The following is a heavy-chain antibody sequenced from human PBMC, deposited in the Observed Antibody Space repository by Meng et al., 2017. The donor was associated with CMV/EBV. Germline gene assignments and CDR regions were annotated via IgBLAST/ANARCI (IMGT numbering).Heavy chain of an antibody. V-gene: IGHV3-30-3*01. CDR1: GFTFSSYA. Sequence: GESLKISCAASGFTFSSYAMHWVRQAPGKGLEWVAVISNDGSNKYYADSVKGRFTISRDNSKNTLYLQMNSLRAEDTAVYYCASQDIVVVPAHNWFDPWGQGTLVTVSS. CDR2: ISNDGSNK. CDR3: ASQDIVVVPAHNWFDP. D-gene: IGHD2-2*01. J-gene: IGHJ5*02.